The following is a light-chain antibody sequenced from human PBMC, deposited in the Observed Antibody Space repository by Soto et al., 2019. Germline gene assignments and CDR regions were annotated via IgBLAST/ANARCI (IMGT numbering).Light chain of an antibody. CDR2: DVS. Sequence: QSALTQPRSVSGSPGQSVTISCTGTSSDVGGYNYVSWYQQHPGKAPKLMIYDVSKRPPGVPDRFSGSKSGNTASLTISGLQAEDEADDYCCSYAGSYTFGFGTGTKVTVL. CDR1: SSDVGGYNY. CDR3: CSYAGSYTFG. J-gene: IGLJ1*01. V-gene: IGLV2-11*01.